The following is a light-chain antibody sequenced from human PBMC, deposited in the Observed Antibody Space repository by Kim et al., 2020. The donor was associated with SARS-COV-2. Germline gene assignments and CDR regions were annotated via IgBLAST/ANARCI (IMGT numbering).Light chain of an antibody. V-gene: IGLV3-21*04. CDR2: YDS. CDR1: NIGSES. J-gene: IGLJ2*01. CDR3: QVWDTSSDHAV. Sequence: SYELTQPPSVSVAPGTAARITCGGNNIGSESVHWYQQKPGQAPVLVISYDSDRPSGIPERFSGSNSGNTATLTISRVEAGDEADYYCQVWDTSSDHAVFGGGTQLNVL.